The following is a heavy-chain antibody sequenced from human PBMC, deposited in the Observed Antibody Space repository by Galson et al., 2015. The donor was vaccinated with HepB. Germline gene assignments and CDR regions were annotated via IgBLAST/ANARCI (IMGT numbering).Heavy chain of an antibody. CDR3: ARGGSVYSSGVVYSFDY. CDR2: INAGNGNT. D-gene: IGHD6-25*01. Sequence: SVKVSCKASGYTFTSYAMHWVRQAPGQRLEWMGWINAGNGNTKYSQKFQGRVTITRDTSASTAYMELSSLRSEDTAVYYCARGGSVYSSGVVYSFDYWGQGTLVTVSS. V-gene: IGHV1-3*01. J-gene: IGHJ4*02. CDR1: GYTFTSYA.